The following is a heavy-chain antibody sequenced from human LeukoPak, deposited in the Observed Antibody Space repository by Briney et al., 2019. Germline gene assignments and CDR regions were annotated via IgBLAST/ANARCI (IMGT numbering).Heavy chain of an antibody. V-gene: IGHV1-18*01. CDR1: GYTFTSYG. D-gene: IGHD4-11*01. Sequence: GASVKVSCKASGYTFTSYGINWVRQAPGQGPEWMGWISGYNGNTNHAQKLQGRVTMTTDTSTSTAYMELRSLRPDDTAVYYCAGTPGGTTEPTYYGMDVWGQGTTVTVSS. CDR3: AGTPGGTTEPTYYGMDV. CDR2: ISGYNGNT. J-gene: IGHJ6*02.